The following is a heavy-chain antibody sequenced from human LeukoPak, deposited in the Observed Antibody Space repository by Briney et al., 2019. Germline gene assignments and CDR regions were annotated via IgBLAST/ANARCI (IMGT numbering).Heavy chain of an antibody. D-gene: IGHD2-2*01. CDR3: ARDPSNTSGRYIYFDY. J-gene: IGHJ4*02. CDR1: GYTFTRYA. V-gene: IGHV1-18*01. CDR2: ISTYNGDT. Sequence: ASVKVSCKASGYTFTRYAISWVRQAPGQGLEWMGWISTYNGDTNYAQNFQGRVTMTTDTSTTTAYMELRSLRSDDSAIYFCARDPSNTSGRYIYFDYWGQGTLGTVSS.